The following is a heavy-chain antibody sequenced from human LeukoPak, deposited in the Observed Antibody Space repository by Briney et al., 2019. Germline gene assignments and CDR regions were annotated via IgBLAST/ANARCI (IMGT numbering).Heavy chain of an antibody. V-gene: IGHV3-48*01. CDR1: GFTFSDYA. Sequence: GGSLRLSCAASGFTFSDYAMNWVRQTPGKGLEWVSYISTSSTTIYYADSVKGRFTISRDNSKNTLYLQMNSLRAEDTAVYYCANSIAVAAGFDYWGQGTLVTVSS. J-gene: IGHJ4*02. D-gene: IGHD6-19*01. CDR2: ISTSSTTI. CDR3: ANSIAVAAGFDY.